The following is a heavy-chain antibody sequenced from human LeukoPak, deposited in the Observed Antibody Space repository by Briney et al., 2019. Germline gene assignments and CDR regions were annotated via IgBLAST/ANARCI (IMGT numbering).Heavy chain of an antibody. J-gene: IGHJ4*02. D-gene: IGHD2-2*01. CDR2: INPDGGNT. CDR1: GYTFTNSY. CDR3: ARLRYCSSTSCYPSYGSASY. Sequence: ASVKVSCKASGYTFTNSYIHWVRQAPGQVLEWMGLINPDGGNTNYAQNFQGRVTLTRDTSTSTAYMELSSLRSEDTAVYYCARLRYCSSTSCYPSYGSASYWGQGTLVTVSS. V-gene: IGHV1-46*01.